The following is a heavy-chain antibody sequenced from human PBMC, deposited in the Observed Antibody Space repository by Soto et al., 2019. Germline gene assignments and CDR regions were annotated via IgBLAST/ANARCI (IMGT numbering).Heavy chain of an antibody. V-gene: IGHV4-34*01. D-gene: IGHD2-15*01. CDR2: INHSGST. CDR1: GGSFSGYY. J-gene: IGHJ6*02. CDR3: ARGLKGVGYCSGGSCHYYGMDV. Sequence: SETLSLTCAVYGGSFSGYYWSWIRQPPGKGLEWIGEINHSGSTNYNPSLKSRVTISVDTSKNQFSLKLSSVTAADTAVYYCARGLKGVGYCSGGSCHYYGMDVWGQGTTVTVSS.